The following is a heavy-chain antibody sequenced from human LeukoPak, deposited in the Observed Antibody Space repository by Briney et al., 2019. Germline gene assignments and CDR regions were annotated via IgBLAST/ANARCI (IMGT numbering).Heavy chain of an antibody. CDR3: ARYYSSSQGGNYYFDY. CDR1: GYTFTGYY. D-gene: IGHD6-13*01. J-gene: IGHJ4*02. Sequence: ASVKVSCKASGYTFTGYYIHWVRQAPGQGLEWMGWINPNSGGTNYAQKFQGRVTMTRDTSISTAYMELSRLRSDDTAVYYCARYYSSSQGGNYYFDYWGQRTMVTVSS. V-gene: IGHV1-2*02. CDR2: INPNSGGT.